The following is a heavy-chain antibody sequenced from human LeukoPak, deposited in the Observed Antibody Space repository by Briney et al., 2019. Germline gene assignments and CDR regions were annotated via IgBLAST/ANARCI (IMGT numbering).Heavy chain of an antibody. Sequence: PSETLSLTCAVYGWSFSGYYWSWIRQPPGKGLEWIGEINHSGSTKYNPSLKSRVTVSADTSKNQFSLKLNSVTAADTAVYYCARGFGGNAFDIWGRGTMVSVSS. D-gene: IGHD3-16*01. CDR3: ARGFGGNAFDI. CDR1: GWSFSGYY. CDR2: INHSGST. V-gene: IGHV4-34*01. J-gene: IGHJ3*02.